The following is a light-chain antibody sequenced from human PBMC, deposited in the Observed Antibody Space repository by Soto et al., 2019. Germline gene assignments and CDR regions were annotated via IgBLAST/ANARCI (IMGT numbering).Light chain of an antibody. V-gene: IGKV3-15*01. J-gene: IGKJ3*01. CDR3: QQYGNWPFT. CDR1: QPVSSN. CDR2: GAS. Sequence: EIVVTHSPATLSVSPGERATLSCRASQPVSSNLAWYQQKPGQAPRLLIYGASTRATGIPARFSGSGSGTEFTLTISSLQSEDFALYYCQQYGNWPFTFDPGTKVDI.